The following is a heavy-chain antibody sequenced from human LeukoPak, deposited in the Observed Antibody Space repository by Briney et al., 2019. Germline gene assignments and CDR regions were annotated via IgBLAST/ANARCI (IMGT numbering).Heavy chain of an antibody. CDR2: VSGSGGST. Sequence: PGGSLRLSCAASGFTFSSYAMSWVRQAPGKGLEWVSAVSGSGGSTYYADSVKGRFTISRDNSKNTLYLQMNSLRAEDTAVYYCAKVASRVAVAGDGRGDYWGQGTLVTVSS. CDR1: GFTFSSYA. CDR3: AKVASRVAVAGDGRGDY. V-gene: IGHV3-23*01. D-gene: IGHD6-19*01. J-gene: IGHJ4*02.